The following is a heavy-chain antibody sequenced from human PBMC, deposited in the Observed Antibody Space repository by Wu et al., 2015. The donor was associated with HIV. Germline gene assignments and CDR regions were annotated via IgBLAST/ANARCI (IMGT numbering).Heavy chain of an antibody. CDR3: ARDGGRGYNYASLDY. CDR1: GGTFSRNA. V-gene: IGHV1-69*04. J-gene: IGHJ4*02. Sequence: QVQLVQSEAEVKKPGSSVKVSCKGSGGTFSRNAISWVRQAPGQGLEWMGWINPNSGDTSISTAYMELSRLRSDDTAVYYCARDGGRGYNYASLDYWGQGTLITVSS. D-gene: IGHD5-18*01. CDR2: INPNSG.